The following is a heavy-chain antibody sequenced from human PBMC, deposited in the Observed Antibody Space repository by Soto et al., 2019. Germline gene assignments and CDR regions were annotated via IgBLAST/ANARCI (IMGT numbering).Heavy chain of an antibody. CDR1: GILSRHS. D-gene: IGHD3-3*01. V-gene: IGHV3-21*01. CDR2: ISSSSSYI. Sequence: VQLVESGGGLVKPGGSLRLSCAASGILSRHSMNWVRQAPGKGLEWVSSISSSSSYIYYADSVKGRFTISRDNAKNSLYLQMNSLRAEDTAVYYCARGGYDFWSGYPPYFDYWGQGTLVTVSS. CDR3: ARGGYDFWSGYPPYFDY. J-gene: IGHJ4*02.